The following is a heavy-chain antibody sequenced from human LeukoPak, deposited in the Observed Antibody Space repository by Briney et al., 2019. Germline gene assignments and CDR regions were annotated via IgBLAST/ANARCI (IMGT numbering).Heavy chain of an antibody. J-gene: IGHJ5*02. V-gene: IGHV4-31*11. CDR3: AGEADYYDSSGYIGFDP. Sequence: SETLSLTCAVSGGSINSSGYYWSWIRQHPGKGLGWIGYIYNSGSTSYNPSLKSRVTISVDTSKNQFSLKLSSVTAADTAVYYCAGEADYYDSSGYIGFDPWGQGTLVTVSS. D-gene: IGHD3-22*01. CDR2: IYNSGST. CDR1: GGSINSSGYY.